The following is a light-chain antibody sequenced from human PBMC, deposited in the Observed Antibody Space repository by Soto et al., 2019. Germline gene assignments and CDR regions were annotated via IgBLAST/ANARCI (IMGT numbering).Light chain of an antibody. Sequence: IQMTQSPSSLSASFGDIVTITCRASQSIDTWLAWHQQKPGQVPKLLISKASSLESGVPSRFSGSGSGTEFTLTISSLQPDDFATYYCQQYNSYWTFGQGTKVDIK. CDR3: QQYNSYWT. J-gene: IGKJ1*01. V-gene: IGKV1-5*03. CDR2: KAS. CDR1: QSIDTW.